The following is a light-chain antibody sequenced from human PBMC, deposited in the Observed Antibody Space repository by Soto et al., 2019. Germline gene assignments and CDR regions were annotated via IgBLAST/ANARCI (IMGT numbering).Light chain of an antibody. CDR1: SSDIGGYYY. Sequence: QSVLTQPASVSGSPGQSITISCTGTSSDIGGYYYVSWYQHHPGKAPKLMIYQVTNRPSGVSHRFSGSKSGNTASLTISGLQAEDEADYYCTSYSSSSTYVFGTGTKVTVL. CDR2: QVT. J-gene: IGLJ1*01. V-gene: IGLV2-14*01. CDR3: TSYSSSSTYV.